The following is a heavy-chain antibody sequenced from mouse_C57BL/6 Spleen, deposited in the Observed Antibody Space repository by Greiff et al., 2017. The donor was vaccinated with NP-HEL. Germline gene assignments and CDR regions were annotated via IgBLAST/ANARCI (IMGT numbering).Heavy chain of an antibody. Sequence: EVKVVESGGGLVKPGGSLKLSCAASGFTFSSYTMSWVRQTPEKRLEWVATISGGGGNTYYPDSVKGRFTISRDNAKNTLYLQMSSLRSEDTALYYCARQDGPTPFAYWGQGTLVTVSA. V-gene: IGHV5-9*01. CDR1: GFTFSSYT. CDR3: ARQDGPTPFAY. CDR2: ISGGGGNT. J-gene: IGHJ3*01. D-gene: IGHD2-3*01.